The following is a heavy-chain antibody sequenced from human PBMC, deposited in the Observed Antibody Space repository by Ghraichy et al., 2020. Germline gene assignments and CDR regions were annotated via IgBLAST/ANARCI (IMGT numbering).Heavy chain of an antibody. D-gene: IGHD3-16*01. CDR3: ARSLSGGVTTFDY. V-gene: IGHV4-38-2*01. J-gene: IGHJ4*02. CDR2: IYHSGSI. CDR1: GYSISSGYY. Sequence: SETLSLTCAVSGYSISSGYYWGWIRQPPGKGLEWIGSIYHSGSIYYNPSLKSRVTISVDTSKNQFSLKLSSVTAADTAVYYCARSLSGGVTTFDYWGQETVVTVSS.